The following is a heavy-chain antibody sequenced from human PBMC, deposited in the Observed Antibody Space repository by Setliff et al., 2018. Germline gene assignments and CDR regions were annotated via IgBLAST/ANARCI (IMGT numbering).Heavy chain of an antibody. V-gene: IGHV3-7*01. CDR2: IQQDGSER. D-gene: IGHD3-10*01. Sequence: PGGSLRLSCAASGFTFGSYWMTWVRQAPEKGLEWVANIQQDGSERHYVDSVKGRFTISRDNAKNSLFLQMNILEVEDTAVYYCVRDWASGDDHWGRGTLVTVSS. CDR3: VRDWASGDDH. J-gene: IGHJ4*02. CDR1: GFTFGSYW.